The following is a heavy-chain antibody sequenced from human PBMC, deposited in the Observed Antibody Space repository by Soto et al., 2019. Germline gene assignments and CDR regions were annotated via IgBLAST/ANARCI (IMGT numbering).Heavy chain of an antibody. V-gene: IGHV3-64D*06. J-gene: IGHJ4*02. Sequence: GGSLRLSCSASGFTFSSYAMHWVRQAPGKGLEYVSTITNNGGSTYYADSVKGRVTISRDNSKNTLYLQMSNLRAEDTALYYFVKEQTAYEISGYYYDLDYWGQGIQVTVSS. CDR2: ITNNGGST. CDR3: VKEQTAYEISGYYYDLDY. CDR1: GFTFSSYA. D-gene: IGHD3-22*01.